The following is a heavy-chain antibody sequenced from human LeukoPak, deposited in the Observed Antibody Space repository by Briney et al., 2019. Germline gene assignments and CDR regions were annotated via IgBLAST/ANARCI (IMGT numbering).Heavy chain of an antibody. V-gene: IGHV4-4*07. CDR1: GGSITT. J-gene: IGHJ6*03. CDR3: ARPRRGSSPSYYMDV. Sequence: PSETLSLTCTVSGGSITTGGRSASPPGRDWIGLMHTSGSTNYSASLKSRVTISVDTSKNQFSLKLSSVTAADTAVYYCARPRRGSSPSYYMDVWGKGTTVTVSS. CDR2: MHTSGST. D-gene: IGHD6-6*01.